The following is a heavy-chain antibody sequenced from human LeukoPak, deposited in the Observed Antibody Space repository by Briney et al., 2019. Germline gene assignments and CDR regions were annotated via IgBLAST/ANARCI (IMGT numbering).Heavy chain of an antibody. CDR3: ARRGSTDY. Sequence: GGSLRLSCAASGFSFSGYWMTWVRQAPGKGLEWVANIKEDGSEKYYADFVKGRFTISRDNAKDSLDLQMNSLRAEDTAVYYCARRGSTDYWGQGTLVTVSS. D-gene: IGHD2/OR15-2a*01. J-gene: IGHJ4*02. CDR1: GFSFSGYW. CDR2: IKEDGSEK. V-gene: IGHV3-7*03.